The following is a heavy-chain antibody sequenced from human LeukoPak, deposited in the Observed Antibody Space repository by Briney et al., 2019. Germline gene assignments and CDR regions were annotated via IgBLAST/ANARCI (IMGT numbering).Heavy chain of an antibody. Sequence: GASVKVSCKASVYTLTSYGISWVRQAPGQPREGMGLISAYNGNTNYAQKLQGRVTMTTDTSTSTAYMELRSLRSDDTAVYYCARCSWFAFYSFDYWGQGTMVTVSS. V-gene: IGHV1-18*01. J-gene: IGHJ4*02. CDR1: VYTLTSYG. D-gene: IGHD2-15*01. CDR3: ARCSWFAFYSFDY. CDR2: ISAYNGNT.